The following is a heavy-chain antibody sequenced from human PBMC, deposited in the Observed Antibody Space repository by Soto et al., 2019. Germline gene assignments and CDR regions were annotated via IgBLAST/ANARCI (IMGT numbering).Heavy chain of an antibody. CDR3: ARKVLGSTSRPDWWYFDL. CDR1: GFTFINYA. CDR2: SSGGGYRT. Sequence: EVQLLESGGGLVQPGGSLRLSCVGSGFTFINYAMNWVRQTPGEGLEWVSTSSGGGYRTFDADTVKGRFTISRDNSKNTVNLHMNSLRADATAVYYCARKVLGSTSRPDWWYFDLWGRGTLVTVSS. J-gene: IGHJ2*01. V-gene: IGHV3-23*01. D-gene: IGHD2-2*01.